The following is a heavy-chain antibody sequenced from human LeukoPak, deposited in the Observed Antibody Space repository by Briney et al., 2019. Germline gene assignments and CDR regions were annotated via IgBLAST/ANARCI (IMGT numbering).Heavy chain of an antibody. CDR2: IYYSGST. Sequence: SETLSLTCTVSGGSISSYYGSWIRQPPGKGLEGIGYIYYSGSTNYNPSLKSRVTISVDTSKNQFSLKLSSVTAADTAVYYCARDSRKTYSNSWYSWFDPWGQGTLVTVSS. CDR3: ARDSRKTYSNSWYSWFDP. V-gene: IGHV4-59*12. J-gene: IGHJ5*02. D-gene: IGHD6-13*01. CDR1: GGSISSYY.